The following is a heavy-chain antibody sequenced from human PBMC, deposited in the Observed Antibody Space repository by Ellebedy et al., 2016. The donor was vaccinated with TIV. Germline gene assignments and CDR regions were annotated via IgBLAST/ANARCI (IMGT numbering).Heavy chain of an antibody. Sequence: AASVKVSCKASGYTFTNYGVSWVRQAPGQGLEWMGWISAYNGDTSYAQKLQGRVTMTTDTSTSTAYMELRSLRSDDTAVYYWAREGAGIPNYWGQGTLVTVSS. D-gene: IGHD2-21*01. CDR1: GYTFTNYG. CDR3: AREGAGIPNY. J-gene: IGHJ4*02. CDR2: ISAYNGDT. V-gene: IGHV1-18*01.